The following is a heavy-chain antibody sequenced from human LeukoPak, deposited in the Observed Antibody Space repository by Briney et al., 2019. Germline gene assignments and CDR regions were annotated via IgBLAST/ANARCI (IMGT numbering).Heavy chain of an antibody. V-gene: IGHV1-8*03. CDR3: ARGQSLAFNYYYMDV. Sequence: ASVKVSCKASGYTFTSYDINWVRQATGQGLEWMGWMNPNSGNTGYAQKFQGRVTITRNTSISTAYMELSSLRSEDTAVYYCARGQSLAFNYYYMDVWGKGTTVTVSS. CDR2: MNPNSGNT. D-gene: IGHD3-3*02. J-gene: IGHJ6*03. CDR1: GYTFTSYD.